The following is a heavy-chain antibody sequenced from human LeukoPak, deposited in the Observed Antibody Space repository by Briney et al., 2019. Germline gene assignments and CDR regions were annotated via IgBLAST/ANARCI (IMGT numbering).Heavy chain of an antibody. Sequence: GGSLRLSCAASGFTFGSYAIHWVRQAPGKGLEWVAVISYDGTNKYYADSVKGRFTISRDNSKNTLYLQMNSLRAEDTAVYYCARGGGDNDHFDYWGQGTLVTVSS. V-gene: IGHV3-30-3*01. D-gene: IGHD3-10*01. CDR3: ARGGGDNDHFDY. J-gene: IGHJ4*02. CDR2: ISYDGTNK. CDR1: GFTFGSYA.